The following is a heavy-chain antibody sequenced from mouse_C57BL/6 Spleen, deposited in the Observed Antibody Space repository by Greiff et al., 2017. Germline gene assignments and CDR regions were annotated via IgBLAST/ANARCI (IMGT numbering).Heavy chain of an antibody. J-gene: IGHJ3*01. CDR3: ARDRIYYDYDWFAY. CDR1: GFTFSSSA. V-gene: IGHV5-4*01. CDR2: ISDGGSYT. D-gene: IGHD2-4*01. Sequence: VKLVESGGGLVKPGGSLKLSCAASGFTFSSSAMSWVRQTPEKRLEWVATISDGGSYTYYPDNVKGRFTISRDNAKNNLYLQMSHLKSEDTAMYYCARDRIYYDYDWFAYWGQGTLVTVSA.